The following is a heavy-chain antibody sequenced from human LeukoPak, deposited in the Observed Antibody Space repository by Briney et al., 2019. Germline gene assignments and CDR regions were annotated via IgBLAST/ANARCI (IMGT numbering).Heavy chain of an antibody. V-gene: IGHV3-21*01. Sequence: PGGSLRLSCAASGFTFSSYSMNWVRQAPGKGLEWVSSISSSSSYIYYADSVKGRFTISRDNAKNSLYLQMNGLRAEDTAVYYCARARQWRYSYGYWEPYYFDYWGQGTLVTVSS. D-gene: IGHD5-18*01. CDR1: GFTFSSYS. J-gene: IGHJ4*02. CDR2: ISSSSSYI. CDR3: ARARQWRYSYGYWEPYYFDY.